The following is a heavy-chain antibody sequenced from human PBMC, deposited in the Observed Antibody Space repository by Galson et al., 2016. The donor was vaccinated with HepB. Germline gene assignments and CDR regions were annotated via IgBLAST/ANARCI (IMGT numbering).Heavy chain of an antibody. J-gene: IGHJ4*02. CDR2: IYPSRGDA. D-gene: IGHD2/OR15-2a*01. V-gene: IGHV1-46*01. Sequence: SVKVSCKASGYTFTSYYMHWVRQAPGQRLEWMGIIYPSRGDANYAQNFQGRVTMTRDTSTSTVYMVLSSLRSEDTAVYYCTRELEGGYFDDWGQGTLVTVSS. CDR3: TRELEGGYFDD. CDR1: GYTFTSYY.